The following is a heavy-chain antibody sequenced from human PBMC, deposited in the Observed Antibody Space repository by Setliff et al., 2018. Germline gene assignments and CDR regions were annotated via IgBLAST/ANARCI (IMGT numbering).Heavy chain of an antibody. CDR2: ISSSSSYI. CDR1: GFTFSSYS. V-gene: IGHV3-21*01. CDR3: AKNWATAHHYYYGMDV. J-gene: IGHJ6*02. Sequence: AGGSLRLSCADSGFTFSSYSMNWVRQAPGKGLEWVSSISSSSSYIYYADSVKGRFTISRDNSKNPLYLQMNSLRAEDTAVYYCAKNWATAHHYYYGMDVWGQGTTVTVS. D-gene: IGHD2-21*02.